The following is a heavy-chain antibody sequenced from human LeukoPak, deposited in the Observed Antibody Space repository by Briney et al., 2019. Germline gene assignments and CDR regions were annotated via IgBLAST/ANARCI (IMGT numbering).Heavy chain of an antibody. CDR1: GGSFSGYY. CDR2: INHSGST. D-gene: IGHD6-19*01. J-gene: IGHJ4*02. CDR3: ARTGYSSGWYGIRYFDY. V-gene: IGHV4-34*01. Sequence: SETLSLTCAVYGGSFSGYYWSWIRQPPGKGLERIGEINHSGSTNYNPSLKSRVTISVDTSKNQFSLKLSSVTAADTAVYYCARTGYSSGWYGIRYFDYWGQGTLVTVSS.